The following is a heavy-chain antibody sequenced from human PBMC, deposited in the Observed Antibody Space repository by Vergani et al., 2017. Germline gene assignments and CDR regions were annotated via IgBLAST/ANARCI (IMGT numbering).Heavy chain of an antibody. V-gene: IGHV3-33*01. Sequence: QVQLVESGGGVVQPGRSLRLSCAASGFTFSSYGMHWVRQAPGKGLEWVAVICYDGSNKYYADSVKGRFTISRDNSKNTQYLQMNSLRAEDTAVYYCARDRIAAAGNLDYWGQGTLVTVSS. CDR1: GFTFSSYG. CDR3: ARDRIAAAGNLDY. J-gene: IGHJ4*02. D-gene: IGHD6-13*01. CDR2: ICYDGSNK.